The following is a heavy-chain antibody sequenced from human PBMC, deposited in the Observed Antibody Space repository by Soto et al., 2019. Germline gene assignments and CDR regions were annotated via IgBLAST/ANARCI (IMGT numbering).Heavy chain of an antibody. J-gene: IGHJ3*02. Sequence: LSLTCAVSGGSISSGGYSWSWIRQPPGKGLEWIGYIYHSGSTYYNPSLKSRVTISVDRSKNQFSLKLSSVTAADTAVYYCARASLPNAFDIWGQGTMVTVSS. CDR1: GGSISSGGYS. CDR3: ARASLPNAFDI. CDR2: IYHSGST. V-gene: IGHV4-30-2*01.